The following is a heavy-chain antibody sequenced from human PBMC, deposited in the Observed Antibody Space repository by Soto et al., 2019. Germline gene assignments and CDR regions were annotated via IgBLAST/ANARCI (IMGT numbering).Heavy chain of an antibody. Sequence: EVQLLESGGGLVQPGGSLRLSCAASGFTFSSYAMSWVRQAPGKGLEWVSAISRSGGSTYYADSVKGRFTISRDNSKNTLHLQMTSLRAEDTAVYYRAKNTVTDYYDYYCMDVWGQGTTVTVSS. CDR1: GFTFSSYA. CDR2: ISRSGGST. J-gene: IGHJ6*02. D-gene: IGHD4-4*01. CDR3: AKNTVTDYYDYYCMDV. V-gene: IGHV3-23*01.